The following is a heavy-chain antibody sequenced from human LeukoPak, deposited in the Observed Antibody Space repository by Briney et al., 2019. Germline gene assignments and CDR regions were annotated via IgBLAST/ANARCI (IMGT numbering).Heavy chain of an antibody. V-gene: IGHV3-74*01. CDR1: GFAFTSNR. D-gene: IGHD3-22*01. CDR3: TRGGFYYDSSGYFPHFFDS. CDR2: INDDGSMT. Sequence: GGSLRLSCEASGFAFTSNRMHWVRQGPGQGLVCVSRINDDGSMTRYADFAEGLFTISRDNAKNRLYLQISSLRAEDTALYYCTRGGFYYDSSGYFPHFFDSWGQGTLVTVSS. J-gene: IGHJ4*02.